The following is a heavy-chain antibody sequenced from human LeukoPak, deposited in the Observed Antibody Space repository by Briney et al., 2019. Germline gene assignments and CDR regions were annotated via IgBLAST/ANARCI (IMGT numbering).Heavy chain of an antibody. CDR1: CGSISSYF. Sequence: SETLSLACTVSCGSISSYFCSSIRQTRGDGLGWNAYISTSGTTHYNPPRKSRVTIPVATSKNQFSLKLSAVTAEDTAVYYCVRGQFWSAYYTCSFYMDVWGKGTTVSV. V-gene: IGHV4-4*09. D-gene: IGHD3-3*02. CDR2: ISTSGTT. CDR3: VRGQFWSAYYTCSFYMDV. J-gene: IGHJ6*03.